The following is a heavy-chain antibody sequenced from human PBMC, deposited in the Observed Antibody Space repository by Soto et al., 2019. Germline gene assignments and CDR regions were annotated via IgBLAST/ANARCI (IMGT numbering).Heavy chain of an antibody. J-gene: IGHJ5*02. CDR1: GGTFSSYT. D-gene: IGHD3-22*01. V-gene: IGHV1-69*08. CDR2: IIPILGIA. Sequence: QVQLVQSGAEVKKPGSSVKVSCKASGGTFSSYTISWVRQAPRQGLEWMGRIIPILGIANYAQKFQGRVTITADKSTSTAYMELSSLRSEDTAVYYCARDRQYYYDSSGSFDPWGQGTLVTVSS. CDR3: ARDRQYYYDSSGSFDP.